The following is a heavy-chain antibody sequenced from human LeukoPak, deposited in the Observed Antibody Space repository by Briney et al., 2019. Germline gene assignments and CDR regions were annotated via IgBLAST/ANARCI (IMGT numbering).Heavy chain of an antibody. J-gene: IGHJ6*03. CDR2: IYSGGST. V-gene: IGHV3-66*01. D-gene: IGHD4-17*01. CDR3: ARANSDYGDYYYYYYMDV. CDR1: GFTFSSYG. Sequence: PGGSLRLSCAASGFTFSSYGMHWVRQAPGKGLEWVSVIYSGGSTYYADSVKGRFTISRDNSKNTLYLQMNSLRAEDTAVYYCARANSDYGDYYYYYYMDVWGKGTTVTISS.